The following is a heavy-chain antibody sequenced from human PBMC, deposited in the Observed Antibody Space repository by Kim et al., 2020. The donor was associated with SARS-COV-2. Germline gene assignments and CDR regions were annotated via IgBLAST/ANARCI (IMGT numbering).Heavy chain of an antibody. V-gene: IGHV3-23*01. D-gene: IGHD3-10*01. Sequence: YDDSGKGRFTISRDNSKNTLYLQMNSLRAEDTAVYYCAKALRFGELYFDYWGQGTLVTVSS. J-gene: IGHJ4*02. CDR3: AKALRFGELYFDY.